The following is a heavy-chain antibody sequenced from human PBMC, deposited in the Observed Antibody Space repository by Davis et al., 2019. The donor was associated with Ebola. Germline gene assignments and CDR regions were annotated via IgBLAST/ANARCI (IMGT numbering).Heavy chain of an antibody. J-gene: IGHJ4*02. D-gene: IGHD7-27*01. Sequence: GESLKISCAASGFTFSHDNMNWVRQAPGKGLEWVSSISGDDTYINYADSVKGRFTISRDNAKTSLYLQMNNLRAEDTAVYFCAYLGTFDYWGQGTLVTVSS. CDR1: GFTFSHDN. V-gene: IGHV3-21*01. CDR2: ISGDDTYI. CDR3: AYLGTFDY.